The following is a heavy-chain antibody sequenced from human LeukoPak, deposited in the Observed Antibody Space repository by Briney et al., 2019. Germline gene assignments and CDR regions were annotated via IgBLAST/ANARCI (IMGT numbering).Heavy chain of an antibody. Sequence: GGSLRLSCAASGFTFSSYDMHWVRQAPGKGLEWVAVISYDGSNKYYADSVKGRFTISRDNSKNTLYLQMNSLRAEDTSVYYCAKEGYDSSGYYYPWGQGTLVTVSS. J-gene: IGHJ5*02. V-gene: IGHV3-30*18. CDR2: ISYDGSNK. CDR1: GFTFSSYD. CDR3: AKEGYDSSGYYYP. D-gene: IGHD3-22*01.